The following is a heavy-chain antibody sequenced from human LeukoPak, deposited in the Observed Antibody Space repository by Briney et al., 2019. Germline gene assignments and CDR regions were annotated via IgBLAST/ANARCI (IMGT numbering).Heavy chain of an antibody. CDR3: AIVPSTNWFDYYFDY. V-gene: IGHV3-23*01. Sequence: GESLRLSCAASGFTFSSYAMNWVRQAPGKGLEWVSGISGGGSSTYYADSVKGRFTISRDNSKNTLYLQMNSLRADDTAVYYCAIVPSTNWFDYYFDYWGQGTLVTVSS. CDR1: GFTFSSYA. J-gene: IGHJ4*02. D-gene: IGHD6-13*01. CDR2: ISGGGSST.